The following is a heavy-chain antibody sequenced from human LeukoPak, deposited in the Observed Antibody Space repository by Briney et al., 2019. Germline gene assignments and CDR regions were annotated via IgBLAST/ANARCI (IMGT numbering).Heavy chain of an antibody. J-gene: IGHJ4*02. CDR1: GFTFSSYW. CDR2: KKQDGSEK. D-gene: IGHD3-22*01. Sequence: GGSLRLSCAASGFTFSSYWMSWFRQAPGKGLNWVATKKQDGSEKYYVDSVKGRFTISRDNAKNSLYLQMNSLRAEDTAVYYCARDFPYYYDTSGYYSDYWGQGTLVTVSS. V-gene: IGHV3-7*01. CDR3: ARDFPYYYDTSGYYSDY.